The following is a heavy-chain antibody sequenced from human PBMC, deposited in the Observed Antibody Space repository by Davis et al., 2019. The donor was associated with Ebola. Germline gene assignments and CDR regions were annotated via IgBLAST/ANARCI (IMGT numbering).Heavy chain of an antibody. CDR1: GGSFSGYY. Sequence: MPSETLSLTCAVFGGSFSGYYWSWIRQPPGKGLEWTGEINHSGSTNYNPSLKSRVTISVDTSKNQFSLKLSSVTAADTAVYYCARGLLWFGETPHYYFDYWGQGTLVTVSS. CDR3: ARGLLWFGETPHYYFDY. J-gene: IGHJ4*02. D-gene: IGHD3-10*01. CDR2: INHSGST. V-gene: IGHV4-34*01.